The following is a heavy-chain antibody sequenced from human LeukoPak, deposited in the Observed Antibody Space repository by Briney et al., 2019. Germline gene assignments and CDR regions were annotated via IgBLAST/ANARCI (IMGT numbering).Heavy chain of an antibody. V-gene: IGHV4-30-4*01. CDR3: ARDRPGDSYGMDV. CDR2: IYYSGST. CDR1: GGSISSGDYY. Sequence: SQTLSLTCTVSGGSISSGDYYWSWIRQPPGKGLEWIGYIYYSGSTYYNPSLKSRATISVDTSKNQFSLKLSSVTAADTAVYYCARDRPGDSYGMDVWGKGTTVTVSS. J-gene: IGHJ6*04. D-gene: IGHD3-10*01.